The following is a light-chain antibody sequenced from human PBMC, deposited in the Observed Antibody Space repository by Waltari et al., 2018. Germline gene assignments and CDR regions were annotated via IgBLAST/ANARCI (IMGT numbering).Light chain of an antibody. V-gene: IGLV1-44*01. Sequence: QSVLTQPPSASGTPGQRITISCSGSSSNIGINIVNWYQQVPGTAPKRFIYGNNQRPSGVPDRFSGSKSGTSAALGISGLQPEDEADYCCAAWDESLTVWVFGGGTKLTVL. CDR1: SSNIGINI. J-gene: IGLJ3*02. CDR2: GNN. CDR3: AAWDESLTVWV.